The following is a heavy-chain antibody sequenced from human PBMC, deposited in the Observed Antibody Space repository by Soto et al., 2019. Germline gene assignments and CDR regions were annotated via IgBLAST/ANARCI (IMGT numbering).Heavy chain of an antibody. Sequence: QLQLQESGPGLVKPSETLSLTCTVSGGSISSSSYYWGWIRQPPGKGLEWIGSIYYSGSTYYNPSLKSRVTISVDTSKNQFSLKLSSVTAADTAVYYCASRYHSSGWYYFDYWGQGTLVTVSS. CDR3: ASRYHSSGWYYFDY. J-gene: IGHJ4*02. CDR2: IYYSGST. D-gene: IGHD6-19*01. CDR1: GGSISSSSYY. V-gene: IGHV4-39*01.